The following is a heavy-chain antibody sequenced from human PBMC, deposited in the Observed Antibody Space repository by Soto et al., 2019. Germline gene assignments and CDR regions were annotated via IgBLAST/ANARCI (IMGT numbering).Heavy chain of an antibody. CDR3: ARSPYYYDSSGFLVGP. D-gene: IGHD3-22*01. V-gene: IGHV4-39*01. CDR2: LSYNGNT. CDR1: GASIGSINYY. J-gene: IGHJ5*02. Sequence: PSETLSLTCTVSGASIGSINYYWGWIRQSPGKGLEWIGSLSYNGNTYYNPSLKSRVTISVDTSKNQFSLKLSSVTAADTAVYYCARSPYYYDSSGFLVGPWGQGTLVTVSS.